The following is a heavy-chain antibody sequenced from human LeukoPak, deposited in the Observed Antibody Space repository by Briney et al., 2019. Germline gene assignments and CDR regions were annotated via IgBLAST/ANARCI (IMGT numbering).Heavy chain of an antibody. J-gene: IGHJ3*01. Sequence: GGSLRLSCAASGFTFSSYSMNWVRQAPGKGLEWVSSISSSSSYIYYADSVKGRFTISRDNAKNTLYLQMNSLRAEDTAVYYCAREPLHLDFWSGYKDWGQGTMVTVSS. CDR1: GFTFSSYS. V-gene: IGHV3-21*01. D-gene: IGHD3-3*01. CDR3: AREPLHLDFWSGYKD. CDR2: ISSSSSYI.